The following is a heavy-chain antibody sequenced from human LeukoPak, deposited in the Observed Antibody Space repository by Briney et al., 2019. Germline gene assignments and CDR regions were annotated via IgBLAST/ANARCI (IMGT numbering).Heavy chain of an antibody. CDR1: GDSISSGSYY. CDR2: LYTSGST. Sequence: SETLSLTCTVSGDSISSGSYYWSWIRQPAGKGLEWIGRLYTSGSTDYNPSLKSRVTISADMSKNQFSLNLTSVTAADTAVYYCARVPVVLGDYHYYYYMDVWGKGTTVTVSS. V-gene: IGHV4-61*02. D-gene: IGHD3-16*01. CDR3: ARVPVVLGDYHYYYYMDV. J-gene: IGHJ6*03.